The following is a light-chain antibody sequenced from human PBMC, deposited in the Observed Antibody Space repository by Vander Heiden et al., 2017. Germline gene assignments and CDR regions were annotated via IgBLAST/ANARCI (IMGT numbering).Light chain of an antibody. CDR1: SSNIGSNT. Sequence: QSVLTQPPSASGPPGQRVTISCSGSSSNIGSNTVNWYQQLPGTAPKLLIDSNNQRPSGVPDRFSGSKSGTSASLAISGPQSEDEADYYCAAWDDSLNGLWVFGGGTKLTVL. CDR3: AAWDDSLNGLWV. V-gene: IGLV1-44*01. J-gene: IGLJ3*02. CDR2: SNN.